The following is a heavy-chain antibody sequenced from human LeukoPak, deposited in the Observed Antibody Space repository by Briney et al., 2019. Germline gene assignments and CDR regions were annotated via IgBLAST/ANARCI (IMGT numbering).Heavy chain of an antibody. Sequence: GASVKVSCKASGYTFTSYGISWVRQAPGQGLEWMGWISAYNGNTNYAQKLQGRVTMTTGTSTSTAYMELRSLRSDDTAVYYCARVGQGYNWNPGPFDDYWGQGTLVTVSS. CDR2: ISAYNGNT. CDR3: ARVGQGYNWNPGPFDDY. D-gene: IGHD1-20*01. CDR1: GYTFTSYG. J-gene: IGHJ4*02. V-gene: IGHV1-18*01.